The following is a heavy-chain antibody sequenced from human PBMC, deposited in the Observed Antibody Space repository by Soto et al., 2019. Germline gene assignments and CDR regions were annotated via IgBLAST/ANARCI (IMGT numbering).Heavy chain of an antibody. CDR2: VYYDGST. CDR1: GDSISYYY. CDR3: VSYDRQSGRYALDD. D-gene: IGHD3-10*01. J-gene: IGHJ4*02. V-gene: IGHV4-59*01. Sequence: PSETLSLTCTVSGDSISYYYWSWIRQPPGKGLEWIGYVYYDGSTNYNPSLESRVTMSIDTSKNQFSLKLSSVIAADTAVYYCVSYDRQSGRYALDDWGQGTLVT.